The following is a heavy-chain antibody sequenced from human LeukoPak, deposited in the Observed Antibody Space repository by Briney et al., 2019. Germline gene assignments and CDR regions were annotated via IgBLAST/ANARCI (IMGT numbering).Heavy chain of an antibody. J-gene: IGHJ4*02. V-gene: IGHV4-59*08. CDR2: MLYSGST. CDR1: GDFITSYY. D-gene: IGHD1-14*01. Sequence: KPSETLSLTCTVSGDFITSYYWSWIRQPPGKGLEWIGYMLYSGSTNYNPSLKSRVTISKDTSKNQFSLKLTSVTAADTAVYYCARHAGRRGGFDYWGQGSLVTVSS. CDR3: ARHAGRRGGFDY.